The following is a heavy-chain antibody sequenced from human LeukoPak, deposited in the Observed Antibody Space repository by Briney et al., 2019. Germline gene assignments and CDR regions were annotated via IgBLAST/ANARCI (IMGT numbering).Heavy chain of an antibody. Sequence: SETLSLTCAVYGGSFSGYYWSWIRQPPGKGLEWIGSIYYSGNTYYNASLKSQVSISIDASKNQFSLKLSSVTAADTAVHYCARMVRRLERLKIGRDSDYATGYYFDYWGQGTLVTVSS. V-gene: IGHV4-34*01. CDR3: ARMVRRLERLKIGRDSDYATGYYFDY. J-gene: IGHJ4*02. CDR2: IYYSGNT. CDR1: GGSFSGYY. D-gene: IGHD4-11*01.